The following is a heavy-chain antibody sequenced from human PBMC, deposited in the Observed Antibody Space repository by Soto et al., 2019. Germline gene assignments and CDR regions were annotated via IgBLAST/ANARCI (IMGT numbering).Heavy chain of an antibody. D-gene: IGHD6-19*01. J-gene: IGHJ4*02. CDR3: IQYTFGCYYFDY. CDR2: ISRNSGSI. CDR1: GFTFDDYA. Sequence: EVQLVESGGGLVQPGRSLRLSCAASGFTFDDYAMHWVRQAPGKGLEWVSGISRNSGSIGYADSVNSRFTISSDNVKNSLYLQMTSLKAEVTALYYCIQYTFGCYYFDYWGQGTLVTVSS. V-gene: IGHV3-9*01.